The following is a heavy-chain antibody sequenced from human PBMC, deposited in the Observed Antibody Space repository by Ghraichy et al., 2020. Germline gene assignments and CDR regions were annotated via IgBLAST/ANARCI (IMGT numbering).Heavy chain of an antibody. D-gene: IGHD2-21*02. CDR2: ISASGATT. Sequence: GASLRLSCAASGFTFSTYQMNWVRQAPGKGLEWISFISASGATTYYAESVKGRFTISRDIAKNSLYLQMNSLRAEDTAVYYCARIEESNSDRAIDYWGQGTLVTVSS. V-gene: IGHV3-48*03. CDR3: ARIEESNSDRAIDY. J-gene: IGHJ4*02. CDR1: GFTFSTYQ.